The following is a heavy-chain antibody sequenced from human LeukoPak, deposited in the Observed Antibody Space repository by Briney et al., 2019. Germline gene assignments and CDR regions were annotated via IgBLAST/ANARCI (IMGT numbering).Heavy chain of an antibody. Sequence: PGGSLRLSCAASGFTFCSSTMNWVRRAPGKGLEWVSSISSSSDYIYYADSVKGRFTISRDNAKNSLYLQMNSLRAEDTSVYYCVRIPNSANFPNWFDPWGQGTLVTVSS. J-gene: IGHJ5*02. D-gene: IGHD4/OR15-4a*01. CDR2: ISSSSDYI. V-gene: IGHV3-21*01. CDR3: VRIPNSANFPNWFDP. CDR1: GFTFCSST.